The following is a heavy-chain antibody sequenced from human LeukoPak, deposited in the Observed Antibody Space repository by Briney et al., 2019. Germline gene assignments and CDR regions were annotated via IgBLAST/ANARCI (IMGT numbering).Heavy chain of an antibody. CDR3: ARGDHYYGSGSYNVRG. J-gene: IGHJ4*02. D-gene: IGHD3-10*01. V-gene: IGHV1-2*02. CDR1: GYTFTGYY. CDR2: INLNSGGT. Sequence: ASVKVSCKASGYTFTGYYMHWVRQAPGQGLEWMGWINLNSGGTNYAQKFQGRVTMTRDTSISTAYMELSRLRSGDTAVYYCARGDHYYGSGSYNVRGWGQGTLVTVSS.